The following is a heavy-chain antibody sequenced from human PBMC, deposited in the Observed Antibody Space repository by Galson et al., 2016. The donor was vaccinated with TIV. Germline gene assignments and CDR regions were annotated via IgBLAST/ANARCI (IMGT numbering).Heavy chain of an antibody. V-gene: IGHV4-59*08. CDR1: GDSISSYY. CDR3: ARQRNLSNGPWFDS. Sequence: LSLTCTVSGDSISSYYWTWIRQSPGKGLEWIGYIYNNMDFSETTNYSPSLMSRVTISLDTSRSHISLKLTSVTAADTAVYYCARQRNLSNGPWFDSWGQGALVTVSS. D-gene: IGHD2-8*01. J-gene: IGHJ5*01. CDR2: IYNNMDFSETT.